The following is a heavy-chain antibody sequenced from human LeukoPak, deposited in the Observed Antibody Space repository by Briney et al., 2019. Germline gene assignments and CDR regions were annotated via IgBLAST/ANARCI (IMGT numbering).Heavy chain of an antibody. V-gene: IGHV4-4*07. CDR1: GVSVNNYY. CDR2: IYSTGST. J-gene: IGHJ3*01. CDR3: ARRVAGPNDAFDV. Sequence: SSETLSLTCSVSGVSVNNYYWNWIRQPAGKGLEWIGRIYSTGSTDYNPSLKSRVTMSVDTSQNQFPLNMSSVTAADTAVYYCARRVAGPNDAFDVWGQGTMVTVSS. D-gene: IGHD6-19*01.